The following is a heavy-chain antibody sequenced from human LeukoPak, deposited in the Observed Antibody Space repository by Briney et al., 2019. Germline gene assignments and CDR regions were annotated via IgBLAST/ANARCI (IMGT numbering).Heavy chain of an antibody. CDR2: INHSGST. D-gene: IGHD3-3*01. V-gene: IGHV4-39*01. J-gene: IGHJ4*02. CDR1: GGTIGSSSYY. CDR3: ARQNFWSGYLDY. Sequence: PSETLSLTCTVSGGTIGSSSYYWGWIRQPPGKGLEWIGEINHSGSTNYNPSLKSRVTISVDTSKNQFSLKLSSVTAADTAVYYCARQNFWSGYLDYWGQGTLVTVCS.